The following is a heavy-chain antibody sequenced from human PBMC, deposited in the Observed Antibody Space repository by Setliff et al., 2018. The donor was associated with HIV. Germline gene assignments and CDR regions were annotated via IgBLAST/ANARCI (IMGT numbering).Heavy chain of an antibody. CDR1: GGSISSHY. CDR2: IYYSGST. J-gene: IGHJ3*01. V-gene: IGHV4-59*11. CDR3: ARAYYLWPLEF. Sequence: PSETLSLTCTVSGGSISSHYWSWIRQPPGKGLEWIGYIYYSGSTNYNPSLKSRVTISVNTSKNQFSLTLISVTAADTAVYYCARAYYLWPLEFWGQGTMVTVSS. D-gene: IGHD3-10*01.